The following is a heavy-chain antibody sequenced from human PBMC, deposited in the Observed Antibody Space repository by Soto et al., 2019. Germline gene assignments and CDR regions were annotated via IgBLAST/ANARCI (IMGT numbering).Heavy chain of an antibody. V-gene: IGHV3-9*01. J-gene: IGHJ4*02. CDR2: ISWNGAAT. Sequence: EAQLVESGGGLVQPGRSLRLSCVASGFTFDDYAIHWVRQAPGKGLEWVSGISWNGAATGYADSVKGRFTISRDNAKNTLFLQRSSLRTEDPAIYYWANLRLDGSAFDCWGQGTLVTFSS. D-gene: IGHD3-10*01. CDR3: ANLRLDGSAFDC. CDR1: GFTFDDYA.